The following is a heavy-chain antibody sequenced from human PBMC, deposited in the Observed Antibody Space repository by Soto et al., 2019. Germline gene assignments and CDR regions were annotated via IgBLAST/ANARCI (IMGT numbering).Heavy chain of an antibody. CDR3: ARRKERSGPHYFDY. J-gene: IGHJ4*02. Sequence: QVQLVQSGTEVRKPGTSVKVSCKPSGFTFSTYDISWVRQASGQGLEWMGWMNPNTGNTGYAQNFQGRVTMTRNTSISTAYMELSSLRSEDTAVYFCARRKERSGPHYFDYWGQGTLVTVSS. V-gene: IGHV1-8*01. CDR2: MNPNTGNT. CDR1: GFTFSTYD. D-gene: IGHD6-25*01.